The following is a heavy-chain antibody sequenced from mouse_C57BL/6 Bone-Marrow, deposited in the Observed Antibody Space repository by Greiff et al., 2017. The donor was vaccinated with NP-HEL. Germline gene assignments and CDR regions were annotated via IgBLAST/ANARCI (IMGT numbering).Heavy chain of an antibody. D-gene: IGHD2-2*01. Sequence: VKLVESGAELVKPGASVKMSCKASGYTFTTYPIEWMKQNHGKSLEWIGNFHPYNDDTKYNEKFKGKATLTVEKSSSTVYLELSRLTSDDSAVYYCAILWLRGYYFDYWGQGTTLTVSS. CDR1: GYTFTTYP. V-gene: IGHV1-47*01. CDR2: FHPYNDDT. CDR3: AILWLRGYYFDY. J-gene: IGHJ2*01.